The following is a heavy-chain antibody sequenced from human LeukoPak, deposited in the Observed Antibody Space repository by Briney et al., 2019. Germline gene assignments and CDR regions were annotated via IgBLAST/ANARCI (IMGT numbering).Heavy chain of an antibody. Sequence: PSETLSLTCAVSGYSISSGYYWGWIRQPPGKGREWIGSIYHSGSTYYNPSLKSRVTISVDTSKNQFSLKLSSVTAADTAVYYCATVPAMVRGVDDDYWGQGTLVTVSS. V-gene: IGHV4-38-2*01. CDR3: ATVPAMVRGVDDDY. J-gene: IGHJ4*02. CDR2: IYHSGST. CDR1: GYSISSGYY. D-gene: IGHD3-10*01.